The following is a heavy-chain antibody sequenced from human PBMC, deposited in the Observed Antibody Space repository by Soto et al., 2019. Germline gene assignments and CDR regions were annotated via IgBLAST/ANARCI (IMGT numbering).Heavy chain of an antibody. CDR1: GDSISNLDYF. V-gene: IGHV4-30-4*01. CDR2: IYKSATT. D-gene: IGHD7-27*01. Sequence: SETLSLTCSVSGDSISNLDYFWAWIRQPPGQALEYIGYIYKSATTYYNPSFESRVATSVDTSKSQFSLNVTSVTAADTAVYFCARGRYCLTGRCFPNWFDSWGQGALVTVSS. J-gene: IGHJ5*01. CDR3: ARGRYCLTGRCFPNWFDS.